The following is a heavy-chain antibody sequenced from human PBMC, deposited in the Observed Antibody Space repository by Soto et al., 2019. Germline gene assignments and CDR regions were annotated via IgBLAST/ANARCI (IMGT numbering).Heavy chain of an antibody. J-gene: IGHJ6*02. CDR2: IYGGLTT. V-gene: IGHV3-53*01. Sequence: EVQLVESGGGLIQPGGSLRLSCAASGFTVSSTYMTWVRQAPGKGLEWVSVIYGGLTTSYADSVKGRFTISRDNSKTTVFLQMNSLRAEDTAVYYCARDRIEAAGTPRFNYYYGMDVWGQGTTVTVSS. CDR3: ARDRIEAAGTPRFNYYYGMDV. D-gene: IGHD6-13*01. CDR1: GFTVSSTY.